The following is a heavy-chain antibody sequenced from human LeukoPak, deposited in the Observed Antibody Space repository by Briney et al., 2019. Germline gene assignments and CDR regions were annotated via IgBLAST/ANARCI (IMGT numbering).Heavy chain of an antibody. CDR1: GGSISSYY. D-gene: IGHD6-13*01. J-gene: IGHJ6*03. CDR3: ARPGAAAGDYYYYYYMDV. V-gene: IGHV4-59*01. Sequence: SETLSLTCTVSGGSISSYYWSWIRQPPGKGLEWIGYIYYSGSTYYNPSLRSRVTISVDTSKNQFSLKLSSVTAADTAVYYCARPGAAAGDYYYYYYMDVWGKGTTVTVSS. CDR2: IYYSGST.